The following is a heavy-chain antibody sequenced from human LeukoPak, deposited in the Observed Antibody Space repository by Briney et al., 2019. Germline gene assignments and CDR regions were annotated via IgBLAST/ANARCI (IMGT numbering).Heavy chain of an antibody. D-gene: IGHD6-13*01. CDR2: IHYSGNT. Sequence: PSETLSLTCTVSGGSISSYYWSWIRQPAGKGLEWIGSIHYSGNTYYNPSLKSRVTISVDTSESQFSLKLTSVTAADTAVYYCDSSWMFSVQYLNAIDYWGQGILVTVSS. CDR1: GGSISSYY. CDR3: DSSWMFSVQYLNAIDY. V-gene: IGHV4-59*05. J-gene: IGHJ4*02.